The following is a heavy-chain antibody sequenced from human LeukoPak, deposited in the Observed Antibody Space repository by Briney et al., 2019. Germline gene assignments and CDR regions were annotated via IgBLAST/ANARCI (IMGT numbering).Heavy chain of an antibody. D-gene: IGHD6-13*01. Sequence: SETLSLTCAVYGGSFSGYYWSWIRQPPGKGPEWIGEINHSGSTNYNPSLKSRVTISVDTSKNQFSLKLSSVTAADTAVYYCARGWKGAAGKETFDYWGQGTLVTVSS. CDR2: INHSGST. J-gene: IGHJ4*02. CDR1: GGSFSGYY. CDR3: ARGWKGAAGKETFDY. V-gene: IGHV4-34*01.